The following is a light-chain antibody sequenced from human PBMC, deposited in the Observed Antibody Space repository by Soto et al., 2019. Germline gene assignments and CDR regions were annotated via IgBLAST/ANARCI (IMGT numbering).Light chain of an antibody. CDR1: SSDIGSDKL. J-gene: IGLJ3*02. CDR2: EAF. Sequence: ALTQPASVSGSPGQSITISCTGTSSDIGSDKLVSWYQQHPGRAPKIIIYEAFKRPSGVSNRFSGSRSGNTASLTISGLRGEDEADYYCCSYAGSTTWVFGGGTKVTVL. CDR3: CSYAGSTTWV. V-gene: IGLV2-23*01.